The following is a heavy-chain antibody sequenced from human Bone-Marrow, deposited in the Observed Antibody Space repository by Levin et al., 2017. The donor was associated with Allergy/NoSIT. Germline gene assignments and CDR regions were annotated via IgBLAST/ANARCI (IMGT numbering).Heavy chain of an antibody. CDR1: GASIGIGDYY. Sequence: SETLSLTCTVSGASIGIGDYYWSWIRQPPGMGLEWIGYIYNSGNTYYNPSLKSRLIISIDTSKNQFSLKLSSVTAADTAVYFCARGGYYDFLSGPDSWGQGTLARVSS. J-gene: IGHJ4*02. CDR2: IYNSGNT. V-gene: IGHV4-30-4*01. D-gene: IGHD3-3*01. CDR3: ARGGYYDFLSGPDS.